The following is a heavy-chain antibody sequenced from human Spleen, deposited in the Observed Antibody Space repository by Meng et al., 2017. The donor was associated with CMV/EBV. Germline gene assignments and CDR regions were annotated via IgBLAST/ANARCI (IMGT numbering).Heavy chain of an antibody. J-gene: IGHJ4*02. CDR2: INYSGST. D-gene: IGHD1-26*01. V-gene: IGHV4-59*12. Sequence: ESLKISCAASGFTFSSYWMSWIRQPPGKGLEWIGYINYSGSTKHNPSLKSRVTISVDTSKNQFSLHLNSVTPEDTAAYYCARGPQWGYFDSWGQGTLVTVSS. CDR3: ARGPQWGYFDS. CDR1: GFTFSSYW.